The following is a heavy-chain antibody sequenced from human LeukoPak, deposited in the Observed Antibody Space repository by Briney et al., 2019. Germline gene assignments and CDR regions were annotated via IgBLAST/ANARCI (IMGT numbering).Heavy chain of an antibody. CDR2: ISPNSGDT. CDR3: ERDRATYDPEYDD. CDR1: GYTFTDYF. J-gene: IGHJ4*02. Sequence: ASVKVSCKASGYTFTDYFIHWVRQAPGQGLEWMGWISPNSGDTNCAQKFQGRVTMTRDTSITTAYMEVNNLRSDDTAVYYCERDRATYDPEYDDWGQGTLVTVSS. D-gene: IGHD3-22*01. V-gene: IGHV1-2*02.